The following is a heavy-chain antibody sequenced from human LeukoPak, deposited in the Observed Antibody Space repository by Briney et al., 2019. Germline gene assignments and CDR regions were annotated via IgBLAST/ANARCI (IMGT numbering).Heavy chain of an antibody. Sequence: PSETLSLTCTVSGGSISSYYWSWIRQPPEKRLEWIGHIYYSGSTNYNPSLKSRVTIPVDTSKNQFSLKLSSVTAADTAVYYCASRSSIWSGYQDTLYYFDSWGQGTLVTVSS. CDR1: GGSISSYY. V-gene: IGHV4-59*01. CDR2: IYYSGST. D-gene: IGHD3-3*01. J-gene: IGHJ4*02. CDR3: ASRSSIWSGYQDTLYYFDS.